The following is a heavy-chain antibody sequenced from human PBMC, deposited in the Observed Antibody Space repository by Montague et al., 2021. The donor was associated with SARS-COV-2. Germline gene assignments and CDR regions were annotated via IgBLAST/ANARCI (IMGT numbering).Heavy chain of an antibody. V-gene: IGHV4-59*01. CDR3: ARRSLGYCSGGSCYSAFDP. CDR1: GGSISSYY. J-gene: IGHJ5*02. CDR2: IYYSGST. D-gene: IGHD2-15*01. Sequence: SETLSLTCTVSGGSISSYYWSWIRQPPGKGLEWIGYIYYSGSTNXNPSLKSRVTISVDTSKNQFSLTLSSVTAADTAVYYCARRSLGYCSGGSCYSAFDPWGQGTLVTVSS.